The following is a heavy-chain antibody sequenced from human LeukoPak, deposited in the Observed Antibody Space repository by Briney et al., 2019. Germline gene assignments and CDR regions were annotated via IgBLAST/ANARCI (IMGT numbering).Heavy chain of an antibody. CDR1: GGTFSSYA. D-gene: IGHD3-3*01. CDR3: ARSIGRFLEWGTPNYRNWFDP. V-gene: IGHV1-69*13. Sequence: ASVKVSCKASGGTFSSYAISWVRQAPGQGLEWMGGIIPIPGTANYAQKFQGRVTITADESTSTAYMELSSLRSEDTAVYYCARSIGRFLEWGTPNYRNWFDPWGQGTLVTVSS. J-gene: IGHJ5*02. CDR2: IIPIPGTA.